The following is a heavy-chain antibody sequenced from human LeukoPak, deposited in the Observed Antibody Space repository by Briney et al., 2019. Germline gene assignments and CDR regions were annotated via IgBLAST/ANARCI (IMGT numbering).Heavy chain of an antibody. V-gene: IGHV4-4*02. CDR2: IYHSGST. J-gene: IGHJ6*03. D-gene: IGHD4-11*01. CDR1: GGSISSSNW. Sequence: TSETLSLTCAVSGGSISSSNWWSWVRQPPGKGLEWIGEIYHSGSTNYNPSLKSRVTISVDKSKNQFSLKLSSVTAADTAVYYCARDGLHTHSYYYYMDVWGKGTTVTVSS. CDR3: ARDGLHTHSYYYYMDV.